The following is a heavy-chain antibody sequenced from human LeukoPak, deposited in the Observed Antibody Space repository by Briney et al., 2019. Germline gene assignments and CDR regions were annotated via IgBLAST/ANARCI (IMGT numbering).Heavy chain of an antibody. D-gene: IGHD2-2*01. J-gene: IGHJ4*02. CDR1: GFTFSSYW. V-gene: IGHV3-74*01. CDR3: VRGRGVPEYYFDY. Sequence: GGSLRLSCAHSGFTFSSYWMHWVRQAPGKGLVWVSRIKTDGSSTNYAGFVKGRFTISRENANNTLYLQMNSLRADDTAVYYCVRGRGVPEYYFDYWGQGTLVTVSS. CDR2: IKTDGSST.